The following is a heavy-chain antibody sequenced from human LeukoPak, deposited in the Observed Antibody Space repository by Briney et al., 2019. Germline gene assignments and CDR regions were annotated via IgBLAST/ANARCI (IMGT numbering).Heavy chain of an antibody. CDR2: MNPNSGNT. Sequence: ASVKVSRKASGYTFTSYDINWVRQATGQGLEWMGWMNPNSGNTGYAQKLQGRVTMTRNTSINTAYMELSSLRSDDTAVYYCARRKTNHDAFDIWGQGTMVTVSS. V-gene: IGHV1-8*01. D-gene: IGHD1-14*01. CDR3: ARRKTNHDAFDI. J-gene: IGHJ3*02. CDR1: GYTFTSYD.